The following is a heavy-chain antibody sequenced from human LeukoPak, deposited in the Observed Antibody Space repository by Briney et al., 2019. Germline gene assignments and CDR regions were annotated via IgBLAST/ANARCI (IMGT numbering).Heavy chain of an antibody. CDR3: ARERVSASGYDSTYFDY. J-gene: IGHJ4*02. CDR1: GFTFSSYA. V-gene: IGHV3-30-3*01. CDR2: ISYDGSNK. Sequence: QSGGSLRLSCAASGFTFSSYAMHWVRQAPGKGLEWVAVISYDGSNKYYADSVKGRFTISRDNSKNTLYLQMNSLRAEDTAVYYCARERVSASGYDSTYFDYWGQGTLVTVSS. D-gene: IGHD5-12*01.